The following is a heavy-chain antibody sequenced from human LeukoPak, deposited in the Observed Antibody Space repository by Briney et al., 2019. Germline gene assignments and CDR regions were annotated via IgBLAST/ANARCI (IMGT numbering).Heavy chain of an antibody. J-gene: IGHJ4*02. V-gene: IGHV3-48*04. Sequence: GGSLRLSCAASGFTFSSYSMNWVRQAPGKGLEWVSYISSSSSTIYYADSVKGRFTISRDNAKNSLYLQMNSLRAEDTAVYYCARVDHSSSWSHWGQGTLVTVSS. D-gene: IGHD6-13*01. CDR2: ISSSSSTI. CDR3: ARVDHSSSWSH. CDR1: GFTFSSYS.